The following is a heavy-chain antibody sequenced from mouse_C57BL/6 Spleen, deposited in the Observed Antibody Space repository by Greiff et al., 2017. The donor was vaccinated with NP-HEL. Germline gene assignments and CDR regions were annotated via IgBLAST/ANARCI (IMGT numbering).Heavy chain of an antibody. CDR1: GYTFTDYY. V-gene: IGHV1-76*01. J-gene: IGHJ1*03. D-gene: IGHD1-1*01. Sequence: VQLQQSGAELVRPGASVKLSCKASGYTFTDYYINWVKQRPGQGLEWIARIYPGSGNTYYNEKFKGKATLTAEKSSSTAYMQLSSLTSEDSAVYFCARSSTTVRYFDVWGTGTTVTVSS. CDR2: IYPGSGNT. CDR3: ARSSTTVRYFDV.